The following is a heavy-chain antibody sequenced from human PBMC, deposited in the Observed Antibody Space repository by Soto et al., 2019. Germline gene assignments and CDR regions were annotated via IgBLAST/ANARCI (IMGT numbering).Heavy chain of an antibody. CDR2: INHSGIS. CDR1: GGSFSGYA. V-gene: IGHV4-34*01. J-gene: IGHJ4*02. Sequence: TSETLSLTCAVFGGSFSGYAWTWIRQPPGKGLEWIGEINHSGISNYNPSLTSRVTISIDTSKNQFSLNLNSVTAADTAVYYCARSSVRGWSYWGQGTLVTVSS. CDR3: ARSSVRGWSY. D-gene: IGHD3-10*02.